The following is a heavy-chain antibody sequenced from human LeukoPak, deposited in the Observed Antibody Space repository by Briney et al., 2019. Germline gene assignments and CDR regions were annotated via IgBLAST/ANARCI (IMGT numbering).Heavy chain of an antibody. CDR2: MNPNSGNT. Sequence: ASVKVSCKASGYTFTSYDINWVRQATGQGLEGMGWMNPNSGNTGYAQKFQGRVTMTRNTSISTAYMELSSLRSEDTAVYYCARALDYGDYVYYYYGMDVWGQGTTVTVSS. CDR1: GYTFTSYD. D-gene: IGHD4-17*01. V-gene: IGHV1-8*01. J-gene: IGHJ6*02. CDR3: ARALDYGDYVYYYYGMDV.